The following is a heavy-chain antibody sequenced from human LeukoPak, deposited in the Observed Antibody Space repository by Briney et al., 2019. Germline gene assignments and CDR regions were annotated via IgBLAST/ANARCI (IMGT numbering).Heavy chain of an antibody. CDR2: INPNSGGT. Sequence: ASVNVSCKSSAYTFTGYYMHWVRQAPGKGLEWMGWINPNSGGTNYAQKFQGRVTMTRYTSISTAYMELSRLRSDDTAVYYWARGGEFLLRYFDWLLWYWGQGTLVTVSS. J-gene: IGHJ4*02. D-gene: IGHD3-9*01. V-gene: IGHV1-2*02. CDR3: ARGGEFLLRYFDWLLWY. CDR1: AYTFTGYY.